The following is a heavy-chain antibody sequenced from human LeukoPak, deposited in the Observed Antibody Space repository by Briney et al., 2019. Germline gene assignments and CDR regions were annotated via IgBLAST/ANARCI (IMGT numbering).Heavy chain of an antibody. CDR3: ARSYSNGGDYYYYYMDV. D-gene: IGHD4-11*01. CDR2: IWYDGSNK. CDR1: GGTFSSYG. Sequence: SCKASGGTFSSYGMHWVRQAPGKELEWVAVIWYDGSNKYYADSVKGRFTISRDNSKNTLYLQMNSLRAEDTAVYYCARSYSNGGDYYYYYMDVWGKGTTVTVSS. V-gene: IGHV3-33*01. J-gene: IGHJ6*03.